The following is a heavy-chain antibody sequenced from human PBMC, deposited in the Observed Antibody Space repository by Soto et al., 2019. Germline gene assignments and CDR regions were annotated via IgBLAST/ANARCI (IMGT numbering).Heavy chain of an antibody. CDR1: GFTFSNAW. J-gene: IGHJ6*02. CDR2: IKSKTDGGTT. V-gene: IGHV3-15*01. D-gene: IGHD5-18*01. CDR3: TTEKVELDTIHYYYYGMDV. Sequence: EVQLVESGGGLVKPGGSLRLSCAASGFTFSNAWMSWVRQAPGKGLEWVGRIKSKTDGGTTDYAAPVKGRFTISRDDSKNTLYLQMNSLKTEDTAVYYCTTEKVELDTIHYYYYGMDVWGQGTTVTVSS.